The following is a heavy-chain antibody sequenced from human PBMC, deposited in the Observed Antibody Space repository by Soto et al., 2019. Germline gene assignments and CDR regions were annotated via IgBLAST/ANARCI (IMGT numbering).Heavy chain of an antibody. Sequence: PGGSLRLSCAASGFDASVNLMNWVRQAPGRGLEWVSVINGAGDTKYADSVKGRFTISRDNAKNSLYLQMNSLRAEDTAVYYCARATGADKEDYWGQGTLVTVSS. CDR3: ARATGADKEDY. CDR2: INGAGDT. D-gene: IGHD3-10*01. CDR1: GFDASVNL. J-gene: IGHJ4*02. V-gene: IGHV3-66*01.